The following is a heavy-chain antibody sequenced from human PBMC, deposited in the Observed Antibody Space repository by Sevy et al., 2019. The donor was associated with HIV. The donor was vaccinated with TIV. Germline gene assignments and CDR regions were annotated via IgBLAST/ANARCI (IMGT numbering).Heavy chain of an antibody. V-gene: IGHV1-18*01. J-gene: IGHJ5*02. D-gene: IGHD3-22*01. CDR2: ISAYNGNT. CDR3: ASDFFTMIVVVSSHRYNWFDP. Sequence: ASVKVSCKASGYTFTSYGISWVRQAPGQGLEWMGWISAYNGNTNYAQKLQGRVTMTTDTSTSTAYMELRSLRSDDTAVYYCASDFFTMIVVVSSHRYNWFDPWGQGTLVTVSS. CDR1: GYTFTSYG.